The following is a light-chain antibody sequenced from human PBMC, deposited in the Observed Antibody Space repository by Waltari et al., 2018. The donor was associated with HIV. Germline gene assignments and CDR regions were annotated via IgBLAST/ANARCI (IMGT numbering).Light chain of an antibody. J-gene: IGLJ3*02. Sequence: QSALTQPASLSGSPGQSITISCTGTRSDISIYHPASCYQHHPGKAPKVIIYEVTNRPSGISNRFSGSKSGDTASLTISGLQAEDEADYFCTSYISSSIPVFGGGTKLTVL. V-gene: IGLV2-14*01. CDR2: EVT. CDR3: TSYISSSIPV. CDR1: RSDISIYHP.